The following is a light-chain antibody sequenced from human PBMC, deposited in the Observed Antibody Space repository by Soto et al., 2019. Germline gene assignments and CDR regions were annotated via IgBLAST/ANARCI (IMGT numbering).Light chain of an antibody. J-gene: IGKJ2*01. CDR3: QLGDT. CDR1: QSVSSY. CDR2: DAS. Sequence: EIVLTQSPAPLSLSPGERATLSCRASQSVSSYLAWYQQKPGQAPRLLIYDASNRATAIPARFSGSGSGTDFTLTISSLEPEDFAVYYCQLGDTFGQGTKLEIK. V-gene: IGKV3-11*01.